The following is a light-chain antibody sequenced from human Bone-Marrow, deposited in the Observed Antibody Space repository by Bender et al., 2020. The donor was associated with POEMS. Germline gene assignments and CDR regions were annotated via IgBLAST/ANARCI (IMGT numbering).Light chain of an antibody. V-gene: IGLV3-10*01. CDR3: FSTDSSRDHKV. J-gene: IGLJ1*01. CDR1: ALPTKY. CDR2: EDN. Sequence: SYELTQPPSVSVSPGQTARITCSGDALPTKYAYWYQQKSGQAPVLVMYEDNKRPSGISERFSASSSGTTATLTISGAQVEDEADYYCFSTDSSRDHKVFGPGTKVTVL.